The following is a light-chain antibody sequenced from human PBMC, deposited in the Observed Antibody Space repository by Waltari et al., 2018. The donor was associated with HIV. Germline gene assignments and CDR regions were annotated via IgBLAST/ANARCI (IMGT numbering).Light chain of an antibody. CDR3: QVWDSSSDHVV. CDR1: NFGSKS. J-gene: IGLJ2*01. V-gene: IGLV3-21*02. Sequence: SYVLTKPPSVSVAPGQTARLTCRGHNFGSKSVHGYQQKPGQAPVLVVYDDSDRPSGIPERFSGSNSGNTATLTISRVEAGDEADYYCQVWDSSSDHVVFGGGTKLTVL. CDR2: DDS.